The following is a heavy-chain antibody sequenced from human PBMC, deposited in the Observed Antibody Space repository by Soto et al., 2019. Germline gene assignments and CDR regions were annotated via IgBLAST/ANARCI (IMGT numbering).Heavy chain of an antibody. Sequence: ASVKVSCKASGYTFTGYYMHWVRQAPGQGLEWMGWINPNSGGTNYAQKFQGWVTMTRDTSISTAYMELSRLRSDDTAVYYCARDHFNHYAIDDWGPGKRVTVSS. CDR2: INPNSGGT. J-gene: IGHJ4*02. D-gene: IGHD4-17*01. V-gene: IGHV1-2*04. CDR3: ARDHFNHYAIDD. CDR1: GYTFTGYY.